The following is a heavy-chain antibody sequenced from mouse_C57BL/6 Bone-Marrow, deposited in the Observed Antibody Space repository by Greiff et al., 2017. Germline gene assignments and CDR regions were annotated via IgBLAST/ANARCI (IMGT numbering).Heavy chain of an antibody. Sequence: QVQLQQPGAELVKPGASVKLSCKASGYTFTSYWMHWVKQRPGQGLEWIGMIHPNSGSTNYNEKFKSKATLTVDKSSSTAYMQLSSLTSEDSAVYNCARYNYGSRYEGAYSAMDYWGQGTSVTVSS. CDR1: GYTFTSYW. V-gene: IGHV1-64*01. CDR2: IHPNSGST. D-gene: IGHD1-1*01. J-gene: IGHJ4*01. CDR3: ARYNYGSRYEGAYSAMDY.